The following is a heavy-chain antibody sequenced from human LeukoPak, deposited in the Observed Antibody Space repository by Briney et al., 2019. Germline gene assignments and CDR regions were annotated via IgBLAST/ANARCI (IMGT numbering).Heavy chain of an antibody. CDR3: ARGDDFSGDH. D-gene: IGHD1-1*01. V-gene: IGHV3-7*04. Sequence: GGSLRLSRAVSGFTFSNFWMSWVRQAPGRGLEWVANIHPEGNEKYHVESVKGRFTISRDNTKNLLFLQMNGLRVEDTAVYYCARGDDFSGDHWGQGTLVTVSS. J-gene: IGHJ4*02. CDR1: GFTFSNFW. CDR2: IHPEGNEK.